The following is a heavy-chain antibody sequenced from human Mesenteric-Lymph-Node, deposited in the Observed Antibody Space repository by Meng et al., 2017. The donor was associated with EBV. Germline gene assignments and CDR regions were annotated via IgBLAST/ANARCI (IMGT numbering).Heavy chain of an antibody. Sequence: QVQLQQWGAGLLKPSXXXXLTXXIXGGSFSGYSWNWIRQAPGKGLEWIGKIHHSETTDYNPSLKDRVIISADTSKNQFSLKLTSVTAADTAVYYCARQGYCRTTTCSTWFDPWGQVTLVTVSS. CDR1: GGSFSGYS. J-gene: IGHJ5*02. V-gene: IGHV4-34*01. CDR3: ARQGYCRTTTCSTWFDP. D-gene: IGHD2-2*01. CDR2: IHHSETT.